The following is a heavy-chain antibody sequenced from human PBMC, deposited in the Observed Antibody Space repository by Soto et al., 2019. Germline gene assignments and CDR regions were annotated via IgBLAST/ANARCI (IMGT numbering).Heavy chain of an antibody. J-gene: IGHJ5*02. CDR1: GFTLQNYA. CDR3: AKGKSTGDIDWFDP. D-gene: IGHD3-10*01. V-gene: IGHV3-23*01. Sequence: GGSVRLSCTASGFTLQNYAMAWVRQAPGKGLEWVSTLIGGHYGTAYSYSVKGRFTVSGDNSKNCLYLQMNSLGVEDTAMYFCAKGKSTGDIDWFDPWGQGSLVTVSS. CDR2: LIGGHYGT.